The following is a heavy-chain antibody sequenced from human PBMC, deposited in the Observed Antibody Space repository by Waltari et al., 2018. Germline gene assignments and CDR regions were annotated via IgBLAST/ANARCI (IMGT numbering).Heavy chain of an antibody. CDR1: GFTFSSYW. CDR3: ARYVVVTAGDY. CDR2: ITGDGSGT. V-gene: IGHV3-74*03. Sequence: EVQLVESGGGLVQPGGSLRLSWEASGFTFSSYWMHWVRQVPGKGLVWVGRITGDGSGTTYAASVKGRFTISRDNAKNTLFLQMNSLRDEDTAVYYCARYVVVTAGDYWGQGTLVAVSS. D-gene: IGHD2-21*02. J-gene: IGHJ4*02.